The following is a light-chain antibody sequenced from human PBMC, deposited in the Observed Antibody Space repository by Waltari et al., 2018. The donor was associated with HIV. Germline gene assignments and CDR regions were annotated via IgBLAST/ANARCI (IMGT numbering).Light chain of an antibody. CDR2: RND. V-gene: IGLV1-47*01. Sequence: SVLTQPPSPSETPGLRVTISCSWSTYNIRLYVAFWYQHLPGTAPNLLIRRNDRRPSGVPDRFSVSTSGTSASLALSGLRSEDEADYYCVTWDDSLGGVVFGGGTKVAVL. CDR3: VTWDDSLGGVV. J-gene: IGLJ3*02. CDR1: TYNIRLYV.